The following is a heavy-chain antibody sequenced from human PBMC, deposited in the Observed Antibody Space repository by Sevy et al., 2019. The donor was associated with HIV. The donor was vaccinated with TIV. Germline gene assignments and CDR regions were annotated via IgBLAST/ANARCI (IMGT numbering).Heavy chain of an antibody. D-gene: IGHD3-22*01. CDR1: GGSISSGGYS. Sequence: SETLSLTCAVSGGSISSGGYSWSWIRQPPGKGLEWIGYIYHSGSTYYNPSLKSRVTISVDRSKNQFSLKLGSVTAADTAVYYCARAANYYDSSGYSIKTFDYWGQGTLVTVSS. CDR3: ARAANYYDSSGYSIKTFDY. V-gene: IGHV4-30-2*01. CDR2: IYHSGST. J-gene: IGHJ4*02.